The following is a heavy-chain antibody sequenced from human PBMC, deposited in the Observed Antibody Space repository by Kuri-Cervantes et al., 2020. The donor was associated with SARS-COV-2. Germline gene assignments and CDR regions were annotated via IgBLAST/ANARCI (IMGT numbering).Heavy chain of an antibody. J-gene: IGHJ4*02. V-gene: IGHV3-30*18. Sequence: LSLTCAASGFNFSRTDMHWFRQAPGKGLEWVADISHNGKNKKCIASGKARFTISRDNSQNTLYLHMKSLRSEDTAMYYCAKDRVGVQDFWGQGTLVTVSS. CDR1: GFNFSRTD. CDR3: AKDRVGVQDF. CDR2: ISHNGKNK. D-gene: IGHD2-21*01.